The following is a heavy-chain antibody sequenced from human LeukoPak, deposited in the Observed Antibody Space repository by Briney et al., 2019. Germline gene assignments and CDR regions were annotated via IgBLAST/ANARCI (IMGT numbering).Heavy chain of an antibody. Sequence: PGGSLRLSCAASAFTFRTYAMIWVPQAPGKGLGWVSTVSGSGGSTYYADSVKGRFTISRDNSNNTLYLQMNSLRAADTAVYYCAKGAASRGYTYVANWGQGTLVTVSS. V-gene: IGHV3-23*01. J-gene: IGHJ4*02. CDR3: AKGAASRGYTYVAN. CDR1: AFTFRTYA. D-gene: IGHD5-18*01. CDR2: VSGSGGST.